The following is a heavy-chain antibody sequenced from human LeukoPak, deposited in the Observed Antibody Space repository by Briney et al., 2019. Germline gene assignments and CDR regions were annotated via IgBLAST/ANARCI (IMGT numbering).Heavy chain of an antibody. CDR1: GFTFSSYA. V-gene: IGHV3-23*01. CDR3: AHRGDSSSYPSFRPPHFDY. Sequence: PGGSLRLSCAASGFTFSSYAMSWVRQAPGKGLEWVSAISGSGGSTYYADSVKGRFTISRDNSKNTLYLQMNSLRAEDTAVYYCAHRGDSSSYPSFRPPHFDYWGQGTLVTVSS. J-gene: IGHJ4*02. D-gene: IGHD3-22*01. CDR2: ISGSGGST.